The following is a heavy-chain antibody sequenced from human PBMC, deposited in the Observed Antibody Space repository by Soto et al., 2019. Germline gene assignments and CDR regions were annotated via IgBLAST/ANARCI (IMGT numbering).Heavy chain of an antibody. J-gene: IGHJ6*02. CDR3: TIHSGTTDGMDV. CDR1: GYSFTTYW. V-gene: IGHV5-51*01. D-gene: IGHD1-7*01. CDR2: IYPGDSDT. Sequence: ESLKISCQGSGYSFTTYWIAWVRHMAGKGLEWMGIIYPGDSDTRYSPSFQGQVTMSADKSIRTAYLQWSSLKASDTAIYYCTIHSGTTDGMDVWGQGTTVT.